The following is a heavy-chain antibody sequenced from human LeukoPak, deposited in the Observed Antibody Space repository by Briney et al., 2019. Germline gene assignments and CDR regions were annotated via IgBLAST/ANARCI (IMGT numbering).Heavy chain of an antibody. J-gene: IGHJ4*02. D-gene: IGHD4-17*01. CDR3: VREYDDYTRWEDY. CDR2: IKKDGSEK. V-gene: IGHV3-7*01. CDR1: GFTFSNYW. Sequence: GGSLRLSCAASGFTFSNYWMSWVRQAPGKGLEWVANIKKDGSEKYYVDSVKGRFTISRDNAKNSLYLQMNSLRAEDTAVYYCVREYDDYTRWEDYWGQGTLVTVSS.